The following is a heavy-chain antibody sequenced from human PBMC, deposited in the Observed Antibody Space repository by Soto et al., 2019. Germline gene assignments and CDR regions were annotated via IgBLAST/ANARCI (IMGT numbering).Heavy chain of an antibody. V-gene: IGHV4-30-2*01. J-gene: IGHJ4*02. D-gene: IGHD1-7*01. Sequence: SETLSLTCAVSGGSISSGGYSWSWIRQPPGKGLEWTGYIYHSGSTYYNPSLKSRVTISVDRSKNQFSLKLSSVTAADTAVYYCASWITGTTFPPYFDYWGQGTLVTVSS. CDR2: IYHSGST. CDR1: GGSISSGGYS. CDR3: ASWITGTTFPPYFDY.